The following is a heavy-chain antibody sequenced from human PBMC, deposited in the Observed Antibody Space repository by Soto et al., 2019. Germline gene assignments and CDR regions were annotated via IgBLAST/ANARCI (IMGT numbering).Heavy chain of an antibody. D-gene: IGHD2-2*01. CDR3: ARYIPGVRYYGMDV. J-gene: IGHJ6*02. CDR2: IGESGTPT. V-gene: IGHV3-23*01. Sequence: GGFLRLSCAASGFTFSSYAMKWVRQAPGKGLEWVSLIGESGTPTYYADSVKGRFTISRDNSGNTLFLEMYSLRAEDTAVYYCARYIPGVRYYGMDVWGQGTTVTV. CDR1: GFTFSSYA.